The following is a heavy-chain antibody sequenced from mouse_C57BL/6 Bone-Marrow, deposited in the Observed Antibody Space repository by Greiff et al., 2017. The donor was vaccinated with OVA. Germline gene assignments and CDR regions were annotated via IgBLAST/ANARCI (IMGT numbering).Heavy chain of an antibody. Sequence: QVQLQQSGPGLVQPSQSLSITCTVSGFSLTSYGVHWVRQSPGKGLEWLGVIWSGGSTDYNAAFISRLSISKDNSKSQVFFKMNSLQADDTAIYYCARNWGIYFDYWGQCTTLTVSS. J-gene: IGHJ2*01. CDR2: IWSGGST. CDR3: ARNWGIYFDY. V-gene: IGHV2-2*01. CDR1: GFSLTSYG.